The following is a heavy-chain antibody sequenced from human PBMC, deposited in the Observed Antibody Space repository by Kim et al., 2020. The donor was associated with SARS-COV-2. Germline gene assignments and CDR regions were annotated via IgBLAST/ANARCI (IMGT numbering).Heavy chain of an antibody. V-gene: IGHV1-8*01. CDR3: ARSPDGSFDS. J-gene: IGHJ4*02. D-gene: IGHD6-19*01. Sequence: GNTGYAPKFQGRVTMTRDTSRSTVYMELSSLRSDDTAMYYCARSPDGSFDSWGQGTLVTVSS. CDR2: GNT.